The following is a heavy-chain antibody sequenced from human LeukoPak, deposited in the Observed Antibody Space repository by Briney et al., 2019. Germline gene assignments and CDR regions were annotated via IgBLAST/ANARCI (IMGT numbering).Heavy chain of an antibody. D-gene: IGHD6-13*01. Sequence: QPGGSLRLSCAASGFTFSSDAMSWARQAPGKGLEWVSAISGSGSSTYSADSVKGRFTISRDNSKNPLYLQMNSLRGEDTAVYYCAKAVAAAGYHFYGMDVWGQGTTVTVSS. CDR1: GFTFSSDA. J-gene: IGHJ6*02. CDR3: AKAVAAAGYHFYGMDV. CDR2: ISGSGSST. V-gene: IGHV3-23*01.